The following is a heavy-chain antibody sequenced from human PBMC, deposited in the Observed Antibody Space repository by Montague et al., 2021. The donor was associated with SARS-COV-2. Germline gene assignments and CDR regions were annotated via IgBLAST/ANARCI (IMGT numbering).Heavy chain of an antibody. CDR1: GGSISSYF. D-gene: IGHD3-22*01. Sequence: SETLSLTCTVSGGSISSYFWSWIRQPPGKGLEWIGHIYYSGSTNYNPSLNSRVTISVDTSKYQFSLKLRSVPAADTAVYSCARGSHYYNGSGYYFDYWGQGTLVTVSS. V-gene: IGHV4-59*01. J-gene: IGHJ4*02. CDR3: ARGSHYYNGSGYYFDY. CDR2: IYYSGST.